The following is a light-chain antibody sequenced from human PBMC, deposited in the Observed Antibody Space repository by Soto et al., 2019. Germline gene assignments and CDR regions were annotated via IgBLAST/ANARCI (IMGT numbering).Light chain of an antibody. Sequence: DIVLTQSPGTLSLSPGERATLSCRASQSVSSNFLAWYQQKPGQAPRLLIYGASTRATGIPDRFSGSGSGTDFTLTISRLEPEDFAVYYCQQYGRSLWTFGQGTKVDIK. V-gene: IGKV3-20*01. CDR1: QSVSSNF. CDR3: QQYGRSLWT. J-gene: IGKJ1*01. CDR2: GAS.